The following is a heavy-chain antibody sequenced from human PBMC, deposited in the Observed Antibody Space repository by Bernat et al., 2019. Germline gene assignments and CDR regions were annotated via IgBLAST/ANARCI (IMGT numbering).Heavy chain of an antibody. D-gene: IGHD6-19*01. CDR1: GFTFSSFG. CDR2: ISHDRNTL. J-gene: IGHJ4*02. CDR3: AKDSLYSSGWYGVGD. V-gene: IGHV3-30*18. Sequence: QVHLVESGGGVVQPGRSLRLPCAASGFTFSSFGMPWVRQPPGKGLEWLAAISHDRNTLYYADSVKGRFTISTDDSKNTLYLQLDSLRAEDTAMYYCAKDSLYSSGWYGVGDWGQGTLVTVAS.